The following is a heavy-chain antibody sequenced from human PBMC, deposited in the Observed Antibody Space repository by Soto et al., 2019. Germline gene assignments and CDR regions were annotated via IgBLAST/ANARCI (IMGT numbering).Heavy chain of an antibody. CDR2: MNPNSGNT. D-gene: IGHD3-3*01. V-gene: IGHV1-8*01. Sequence: GASVKVSCKASGYTFTSYDINWVRQATGQGLEWMGWMNPNSGNTGYAQKFQGRVTMTRNTSISTAYMELSSLRSEDTAVYYCARGHSITIFGVVIYNAFDIWGQGTMVTVSS. J-gene: IGHJ3*02. CDR1: GYTFTSYD. CDR3: ARGHSITIFGVVIYNAFDI.